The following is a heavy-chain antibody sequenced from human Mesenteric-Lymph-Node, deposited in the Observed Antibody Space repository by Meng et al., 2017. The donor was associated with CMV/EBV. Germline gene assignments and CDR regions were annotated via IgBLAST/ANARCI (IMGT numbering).Heavy chain of an antibody. CDR1: GFTVSSPY. CDR2: IYSGGST. D-gene: IGHD1-1*01. CDR3: ARANLNDAYYGMDV. V-gene: IGHV3-66*01. J-gene: IGHJ6*02. Sequence: GGSLRLSCAVSGFTVSSPYMSWVRQAPGQRLEWVSVIYSGGSTYYADSVKGRFTISRDNTKNTLYLQMDSLRAEDTAVYYCARANLNDAYYGMDVWGQGTTVTVSS.